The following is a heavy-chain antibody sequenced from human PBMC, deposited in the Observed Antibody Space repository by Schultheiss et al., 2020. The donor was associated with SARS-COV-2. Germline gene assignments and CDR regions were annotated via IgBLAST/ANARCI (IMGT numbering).Heavy chain of an antibody. CDR2: INPSGGST. CDR1: GYTFTSYY. CDR3: ARDPTPLDYYYDSKGAFDI. D-gene: IGHD3-22*01. Sequence: ASVKVSCKASGYTFTSYYMHWVRQAPGQGLEWMGIINPSGGSTSYAQKLHGRVTMTTDTSTSTAYMELRSLRSDDTAVYYCARDPTPLDYYYDSKGAFDIWGQGTTVTVSS. J-gene: IGHJ3*02. V-gene: IGHV1-46*01.